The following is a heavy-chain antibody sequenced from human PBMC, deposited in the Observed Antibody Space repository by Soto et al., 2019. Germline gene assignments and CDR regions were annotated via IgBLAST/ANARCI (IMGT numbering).Heavy chain of an antibody. D-gene: IGHD4-17*01. Sequence: GGSLRLSCEASGFTFNTYSIHWVRQPPCKGLEWLAAIWYDGTQKYYADSVKGRFIISRDNSKKTLYLEMSSLRAEDTAVYYCARAGGTTLPGLWRVDSWGQGTLVTVSS. CDR2: IWYDGTQK. V-gene: IGHV3-33*01. CDR1: GFTFNTYS. CDR3: ARAGGTTLPGLWRVDS. J-gene: IGHJ4*02.